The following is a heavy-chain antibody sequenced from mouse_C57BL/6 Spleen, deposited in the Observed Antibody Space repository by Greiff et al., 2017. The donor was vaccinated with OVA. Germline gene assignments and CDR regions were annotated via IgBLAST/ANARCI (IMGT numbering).Heavy chain of an antibody. CDR1: GYTFTDYE. CDR2: IDPEPGGT. CDR3: TLYSNYGFAY. Sequence: QVQLQQSGAELVRPGASVTLSCKASGYTFTDYEMHWVKQTPVHGLEWIGAIDPEPGGTAYNQKFKGKAILTADKSSSTAYMELRILTSEDSAVYYCTLYSNYGFAYWGQGTLVTVSA. D-gene: IGHD2-5*01. J-gene: IGHJ3*01. V-gene: IGHV1-15*01.